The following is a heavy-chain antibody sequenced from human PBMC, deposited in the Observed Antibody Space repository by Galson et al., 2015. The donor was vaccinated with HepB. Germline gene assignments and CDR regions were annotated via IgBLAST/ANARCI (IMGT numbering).Heavy chain of an antibody. CDR1: GFTFSSYA. Sequence: SLRLSCAASGFTFSSYAMTWVRQAPGKGLEWVSGFSGSGGGAYYADSVKGRFTISRDNSKNTLYLQMNSLRAEDMAVYYCAKLSGVSARGKYYFDSWGQGTLATVSS. V-gene: IGHV3-23*01. J-gene: IGHJ4*02. D-gene: IGHD2-15*01. CDR2: FSGSGGGA. CDR3: AKLSGVSARGKYYFDS.